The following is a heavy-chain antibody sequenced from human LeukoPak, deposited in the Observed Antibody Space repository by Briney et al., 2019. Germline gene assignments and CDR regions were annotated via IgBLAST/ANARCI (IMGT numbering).Heavy chain of an antibody. CDR1: GYTFTSYG. D-gene: IGHD1-26*01. CDR2: ISAYNGNT. CDR3: ARGEDY. Sequence: GASVKVSCKASGYTFTSYGISWVRQAPGQGIELMGWISAYNGNTNYAQKLHGRVTMTTDTSTTTAYMELRSLRSEDTAVYYGARGEDYWGQGTLVTVSS. V-gene: IGHV1-18*01. J-gene: IGHJ4*02.